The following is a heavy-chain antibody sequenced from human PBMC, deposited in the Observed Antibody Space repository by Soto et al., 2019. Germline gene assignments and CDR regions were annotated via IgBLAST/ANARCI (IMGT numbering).Heavy chain of an antibody. CDR2: ISAYNGNT. D-gene: IGHD3-22*01. CDR1: GYIFTSYG. CDR3: ARDRGLSGYAFDI. V-gene: IGHV1-18*01. J-gene: IGHJ3*02. Sequence: QVQLVQSGPDVKKPGASVKVSCKASGYIFTSYGISWVRQAPGQGLEWMGWISAYNGNTNYAQRHQGRVLMTTDTSASTAYMELRSLRSDDTAVYYCARDRGLSGYAFDIWGQGTMVTVSS.